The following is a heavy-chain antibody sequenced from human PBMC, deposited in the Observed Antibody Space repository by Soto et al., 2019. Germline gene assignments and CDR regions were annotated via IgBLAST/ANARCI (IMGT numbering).Heavy chain of an antibody. V-gene: IGHV5-10-1*01. CDR3: ARRRTLYAFDI. D-gene: IGHD2-15*01. Sequence: SLKGYCKASGDGFSSYASSWVRQMPGKGLEWMGRIDPSDSYTNYSPSFQGHVTISADKSISTAYLQWSSLKASDTAMYYCARRRTLYAFDIWGQGTMVTVSS. CDR2: IDPSDSYT. J-gene: IGHJ3*02. CDR1: GDGFSSYA.